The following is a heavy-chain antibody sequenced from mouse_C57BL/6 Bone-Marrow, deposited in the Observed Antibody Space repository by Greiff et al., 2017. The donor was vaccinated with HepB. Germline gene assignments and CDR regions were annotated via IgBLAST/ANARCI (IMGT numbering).Heavy chain of an antibody. Sequence: QVQLQQSGPELVKPGASVKISCKASGYAFSSSWMNWVKQRPGKGLEWIGRIYPGDGDTNYNGKFKGKATLTADKSSSTAYMQLSSLTSEDSAVYFCAIYYDYDGGVWGQGATLTVSS. V-gene: IGHV1-82*01. CDR1: GYAFSSSW. J-gene: IGHJ2*01. D-gene: IGHD2-4*01. CDR2: IYPGDGDT. CDR3: AIYYDYDGGV.